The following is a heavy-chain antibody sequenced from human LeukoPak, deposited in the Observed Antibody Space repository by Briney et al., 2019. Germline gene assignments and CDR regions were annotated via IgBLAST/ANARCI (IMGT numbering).Heavy chain of an antibody. D-gene: IGHD3-10*02. CDR2: ISGSGGST. CDR3: AKCSAGYYNDAFDI. CDR1: GFTFSSYA. J-gene: IGHJ3*02. Sequence: PGGSLRLSCTASGFTFSSYAMSWVRQAPGKGLEWVSAISGSGGSTYYADSVKGRFTISRDNSKNTLYLQINNLRAEDTAMYYCAKCSAGYYNDAFDIWGRGTMVTVSS. V-gene: IGHV3-23*01.